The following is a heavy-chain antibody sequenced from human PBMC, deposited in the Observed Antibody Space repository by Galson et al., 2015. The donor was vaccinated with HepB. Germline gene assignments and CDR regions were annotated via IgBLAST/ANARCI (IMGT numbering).Heavy chain of an antibody. V-gene: IGHV4-4*02. J-gene: IGHJ3*02. CDR2: VYHSGST. CDR1: DGSINSSNW. Sequence: SETLSLTCDVSDGSINSSNWWAWVRQPPGKGLEWIGEVYHSGSTHYKSSLRSRVTISVDKSKNQFSLRLNSVTAADTAVYFCARLHEITMVGLSDVYIFDIWGQGTMVTVSS. D-gene: IGHD3-10*02. CDR3: ARLHEITMVGLSDVYIFDI.